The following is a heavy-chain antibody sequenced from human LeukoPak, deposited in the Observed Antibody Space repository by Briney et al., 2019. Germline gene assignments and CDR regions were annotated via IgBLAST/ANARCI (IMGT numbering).Heavy chain of an antibody. V-gene: IGHV4-34*01. CDR1: GGSFSGYY. J-gene: IGHJ3*02. CDR3: ASRGSLGYSSGWYYSSRAFDI. D-gene: IGHD6-19*01. Sequence: SETLSLTCAVYGGSFSGYYWSWIRQPPGKGLEWIGEINHSGSTNYNPPLKSRVTISVDTSKNQFSLKLSSVTAADTAVYCCASRGSLGYSSGWYYSSRAFDIWGQGTMVTVSS. CDR2: INHSGST.